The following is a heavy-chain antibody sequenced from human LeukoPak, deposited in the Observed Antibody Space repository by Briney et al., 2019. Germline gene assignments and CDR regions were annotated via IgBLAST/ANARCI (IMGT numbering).Heavy chain of an antibody. Sequence: PGGSLRLSCAASGFTFKTYDMTWVRQAPGKGLEWVSSISSAGTVTYYADSVKGRFTISRDNAKNSLYLQMNSLRAEDTAVYYCARGYYDSSGYYPYYFDSWGQGTLVTVSS. CDR1: GFTFKTYD. D-gene: IGHD3-22*01. CDR2: ISSAGTVT. J-gene: IGHJ4*02. CDR3: ARGYYDSSGYYPYYFDS. V-gene: IGHV3-21*01.